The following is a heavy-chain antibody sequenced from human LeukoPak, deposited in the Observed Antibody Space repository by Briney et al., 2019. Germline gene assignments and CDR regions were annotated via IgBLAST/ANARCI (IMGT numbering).Heavy chain of an antibody. D-gene: IGHD6-19*01. CDR3: ARNNSNGFDF. Sequence: KPSETLSLTCTVSGYSISGGYYWGWIRRPPGKGLEWIGTIFQSVSTYYNPSLKRPVTTSVYTSKNQFSLKLSSVTAADTAVYYCARNNSNGFDFWSQGALVTVSS. CDR2: IFQSVST. V-gene: IGHV4-38-2*02. J-gene: IGHJ4*02. CDR1: GYSISGGYY.